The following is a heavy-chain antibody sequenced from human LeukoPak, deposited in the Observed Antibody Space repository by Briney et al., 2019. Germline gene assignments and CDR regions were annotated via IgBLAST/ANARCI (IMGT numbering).Heavy chain of an antibody. D-gene: IGHD5-12*01. J-gene: IGHJ4*02. CDR2: IIPIFGTA. CDR3: ARDSRRLRFGYFDY. V-gene: IGHV1-69*13. Sequence: ASVKVSCKASGGTFISYAISWVRQAPGQGLEWMGGIIPIFGTANYAQKFQGRVTITADESTSTAYMELSSLRSEDTAVYYCARDSRRLRFGYFDYWGQGTLVTVSS. CDR1: GGTFISYA.